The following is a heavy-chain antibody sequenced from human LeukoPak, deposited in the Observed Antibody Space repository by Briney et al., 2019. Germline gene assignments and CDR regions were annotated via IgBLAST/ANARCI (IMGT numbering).Heavy chain of an antibody. V-gene: IGHV3-23*01. CDR2: ISDRGGST. CDR1: GFTFSNYA. Sequence: GSLRLSCAASGFTFSNYAMSWVRHGPGKGLEWVSSISDRGGSTYYADSAKGRLTIFRDNTKNTLFLQMNSLRAEDTAIYYCARAGAISWGEGTLVTVSS. J-gene: IGHJ4*02. CDR3: ARAGAIS. D-gene: IGHD3-10*01.